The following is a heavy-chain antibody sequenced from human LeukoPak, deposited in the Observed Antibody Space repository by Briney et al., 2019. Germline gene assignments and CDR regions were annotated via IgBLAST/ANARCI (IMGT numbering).Heavy chain of an antibody. CDR2: IYYSGST. V-gene: IGHV4-59*12. CDR1: GGSISSYY. CDR3: ARERVSPDGGGWNAFDT. Sequence: PSETLSLTCTVSGGSISSYYWSWIRRPPGKGLGRIGYIYYSGSTNYNPSLKSRVTISVDTSKNQFSLQLSSATAADTAVYYCARERVSPDGGGWNAFDTWGQGTMVTVSS. J-gene: IGHJ3*02. D-gene: IGHD3-16*01.